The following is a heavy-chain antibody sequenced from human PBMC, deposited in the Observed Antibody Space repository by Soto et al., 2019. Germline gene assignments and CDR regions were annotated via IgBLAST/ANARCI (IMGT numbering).Heavy chain of an antibody. V-gene: IGHV3-11*05. Sequence: QVQLVESGGGLVKPGGSLRLPCAASGFTFSDYYMSWIRQAPGKGLESLSYISGSSSDTNYADSVRGRFTISRDNAKNSLYLQMNSLRADDTAVYYCATGPRRLSDWGQGTLVIVSS. CDR1: GFTFSDYY. D-gene: IGHD3-3*01. CDR2: ISGSSSDT. J-gene: IGHJ4*02. CDR3: ATGPRRLSD.